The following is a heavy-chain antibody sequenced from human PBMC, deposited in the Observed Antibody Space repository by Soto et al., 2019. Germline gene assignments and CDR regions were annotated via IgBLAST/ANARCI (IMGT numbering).Heavy chain of an antibody. V-gene: IGHV4-59*08. CDR2: IYYSGST. Sequence: QVQLQESGPGLVKPSETLSLTCTVSGGSISGYYWSWIRQPPGKGLEWIGYIYYSGSTNYNPSLKGRITISVDTSKNQFSLELRSVTAADTAVYSCARGYCSGDTCYSRFFDYWGQGTLVTVSS. D-gene: IGHD2-15*01. CDR1: GGSISGYY. J-gene: IGHJ4*02. CDR3: ARGYCSGDTCYSRFFDY.